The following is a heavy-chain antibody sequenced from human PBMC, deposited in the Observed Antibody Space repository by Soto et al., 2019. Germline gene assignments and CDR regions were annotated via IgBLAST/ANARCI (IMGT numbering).Heavy chain of an antibody. J-gene: IGHJ6*02. CDR3: ARGYSSSWSPTYYYYYYGMDV. D-gene: IGHD6-13*01. CDR2: ISYDGSNK. Sequence: GGSLRLSCAASGFTFSSYAMHWVRQAPGKGLEWVAVISYDGSNKYYADSVKGRFTISRDNSKNTLYLQMNSLRAGDTAVYYCARGYSSSWSPTYYYYYYGMDVWGQGTTVTVSS. V-gene: IGHV3-30-3*01. CDR1: GFTFSSYA.